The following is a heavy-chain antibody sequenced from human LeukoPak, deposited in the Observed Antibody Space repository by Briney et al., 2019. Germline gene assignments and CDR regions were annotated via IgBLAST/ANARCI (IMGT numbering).Heavy chain of an antibody. CDR3: ARDTGELIY. D-gene: IGHD7-27*01. Sequence: ASVKVSCKASGGTFSSDPISWVRQAPGQGLEWMGRIIPMSGTTNYAQKFQRGVTITTDESTSTAYMELNSLTSEDTAVYYCARDTGELIYWGQGTLVTVSS. CDR1: GGTFSSDP. V-gene: IGHV1-69*05. CDR2: IIPMSGTT. J-gene: IGHJ4*02.